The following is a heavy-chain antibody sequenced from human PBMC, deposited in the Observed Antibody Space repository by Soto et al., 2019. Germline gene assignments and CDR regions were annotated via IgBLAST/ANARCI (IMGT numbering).Heavy chain of an antibody. CDR1: GFIVDSYM. CDR3: AKGCTVAGCFYFDN. J-gene: IGHJ4*02. D-gene: IGHD6-19*01. Sequence: PGGSLRLSCAASGFIVDSYMMSWVRQAPGKGLEWVSGISGDGERTYYADSVKGRFTISRDNTKKTLYLQMNSLRAEDKALYFCAKGCTVAGCFYFDNWGQGALVTVSS. V-gene: IGHV3-23*01. CDR2: ISGDGERT.